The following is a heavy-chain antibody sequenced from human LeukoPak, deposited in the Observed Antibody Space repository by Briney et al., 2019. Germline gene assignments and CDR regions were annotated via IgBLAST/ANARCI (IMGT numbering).Heavy chain of an antibody. CDR3: VRDNFDDRVTIFDL. V-gene: IGHV7-4-1*02. Sequence: ASVKVSCKASGYTFTKYAMNWVRQAPGQGPEWMGWIDINTGNPTYAQGFTGRFVFSLDTSVSTAYLQIRRLQADDTAVYYCVRDNFDDRVTIFDLWGQGTLVTVSS. J-gene: IGHJ4*02. CDR1: GYTFTKYA. D-gene: IGHD4-17*01. CDR2: IDINTGNP.